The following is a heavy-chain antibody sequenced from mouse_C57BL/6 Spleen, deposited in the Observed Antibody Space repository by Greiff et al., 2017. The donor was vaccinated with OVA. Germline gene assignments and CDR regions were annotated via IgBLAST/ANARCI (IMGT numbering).Heavy chain of an antibody. CDR2: INPGSGGT. V-gene: IGHV1-54*01. D-gene: IGHD1-1*01. J-gene: IGHJ4*01. CDR1: GYAFTNYL. Sequence: QVQLQQSGAELVRPGTSVKVSCKASGYAFTNYLIEWVKQRPGQGLEWIGVINPGSGGTNYKEKFKGKATLTAEKSSSTPYMQLTSLTSEDSAVYFCAREGAGCGSGAMSMDYWGQGTSVTVSS. CDR3: AREGAGCGSGAMSMDY.